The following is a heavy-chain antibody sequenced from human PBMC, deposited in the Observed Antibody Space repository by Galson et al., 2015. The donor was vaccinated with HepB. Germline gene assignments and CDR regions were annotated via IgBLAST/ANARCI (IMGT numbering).Heavy chain of an antibody. D-gene: IGHD6-13*01. Sequence: SLRLSCAASGFTFSSYGMHWVRQAPGKGLEWVAVISYDGSNKYYADSVKGRFTISRDNSKNTLYLQMNSLRAEDTAVYYCAKLAYSSPFDYWGQGTLVTVSS. CDR3: AKLAYSSPFDY. V-gene: IGHV3-30*18. CDR1: GFTFSSYG. CDR2: ISYDGSNK. J-gene: IGHJ4*02.